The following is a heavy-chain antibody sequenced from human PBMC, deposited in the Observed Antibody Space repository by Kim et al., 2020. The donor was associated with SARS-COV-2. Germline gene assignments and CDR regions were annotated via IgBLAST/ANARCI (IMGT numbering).Heavy chain of an antibody. CDR1: GFTFSSYW. D-gene: IGHD3-9*01. J-gene: IGHJ6*02. CDR2: INSDGSST. V-gene: IGHV3-74*01. CDR3: ASDQVLRYFDWVYYYDGMDV. Sequence: GGSLRLSCAASGFTFSSYWMHWVRQAPGKGLVWVSRINSDGSSTSYADSGEGRFTISRDTAKNPLYLQMNRLRAEETAVYSYASDQVLRYFDWVYYYDGMDVWGHGTPVTVSS.